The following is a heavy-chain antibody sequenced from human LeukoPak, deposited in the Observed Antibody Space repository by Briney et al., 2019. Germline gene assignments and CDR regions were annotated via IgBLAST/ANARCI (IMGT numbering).Heavy chain of an antibody. CDR2: IIPIFGTA. J-gene: IGHJ4*02. D-gene: IGHD2-2*01. CDR3: ARSPPTPSSTSWLYYFDY. V-gene: IGHV1-69*06. Sequence: GASVKVSCKASGCTFSSYAISWVRQAPGQGLEWMGGIIPIFGTANYAQKFQGRVTITADKSTSTAYMELSSLRSEDTAVYYCARSPPTPSSTSWLYYFDYWGQGTLVTVSS. CDR1: GCTFSSYA.